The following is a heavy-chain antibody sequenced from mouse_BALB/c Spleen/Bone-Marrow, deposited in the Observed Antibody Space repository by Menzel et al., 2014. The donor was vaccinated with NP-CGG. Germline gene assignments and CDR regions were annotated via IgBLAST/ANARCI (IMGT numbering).Heavy chain of an antibody. Sequence: GGGLVQPGGSLKLSCAASGFTFSSYTMSWVRQTPEKRLEWVAYISNAGGNTYYSDTVKGRFTISRDNANNTLYLQMSSLKSEDTAVYYCAPLMGAMDYWGQGTSVTVSS. CDR1: GFTFSSYT. CDR3: APLMGAMDY. V-gene: IGHV5-12-2*01. J-gene: IGHJ4*01. CDR2: ISNAGGNT.